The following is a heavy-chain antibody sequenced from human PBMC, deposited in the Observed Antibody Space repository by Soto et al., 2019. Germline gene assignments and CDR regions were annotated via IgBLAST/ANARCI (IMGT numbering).Heavy chain of an antibody. D-gene: IGHD5-12*01. CDR2: ISSSSSYI. CDR1: GVTFSSYS. CDR3: ARSPVEIVATSLYWFDS. V-gene: IGHV3-21*01. J-gene: IGHJ5*01. Sequence: EVQLVESGGGLVKPGGSLRLSCAASGVTFSSYSMNWVRQAPGKWLEWVSSISSSSSYIYYANSVKGRFTISRDNAKYSLYLQMNSLRVEDTAVYYCARSPVEIVATSLYWFDSWGQGTLVTVSS.